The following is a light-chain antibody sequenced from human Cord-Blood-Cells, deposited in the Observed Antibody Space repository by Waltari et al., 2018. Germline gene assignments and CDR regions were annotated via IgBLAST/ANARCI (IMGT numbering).Light chain of an antibody. CDR1: SSDVGSYNL. Sequence: QSALTQPASVSGSPGQSITISCTGTSSDVGSYNLVSWYQQHPGNAPKLMFYEGSKRPSGVPNRFSGSKSGNTASLTISGLQAEDEADYYCCSYAGSSYVFGTGTKVTVL. V-gene: IGLV2-23*01. CDR3: CSYAGSSYV. J-gene: IGLJ1*01. CDR2: EGS.